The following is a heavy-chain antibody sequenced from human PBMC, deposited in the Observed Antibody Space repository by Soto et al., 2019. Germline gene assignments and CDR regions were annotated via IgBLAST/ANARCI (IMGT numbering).Heavy chain of an antibody. CDR2: IYYSGST. Sequence: SETLSLTCTVSGGSIGSSSYYWGWIRQPPGKGLEWIGSIYYSGSTYYNPSLKSRVTISVDTSKNQFSLKLSSVTAADTAVYYCARHLKYSSRVTFDYWGQGTLVTSPQ. J-gene: IGHJ4*02. V-gene: IGHV4-39*01. CDR1: GGSIGSSSYY. CDR3: ARHLKYSSRVTFDY. D-gene: IGHD6-6*01.